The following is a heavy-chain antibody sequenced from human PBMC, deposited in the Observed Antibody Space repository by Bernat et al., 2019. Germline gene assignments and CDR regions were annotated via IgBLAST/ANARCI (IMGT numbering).Heavy chain of an antibody. CDR1: GFTLSSHE. Sequence: EVQLVESGGGLVQPGGSLRLSCPASGFTLSSHETNWVRQAPGKGLEWVSYISSSGSRLYYEDSVKGRCTSSRDNAKNSLYLQMNDLRAEDTAVYYCAREDNRPILRDYWGQGTLATVSS. CDR3: AREDNRPILRDY. D-gene: IGHD2-2*02. V-gene: IGHV3-48*03. J-gene: IGHJ4*02. CDR2: ISSSGSRL.